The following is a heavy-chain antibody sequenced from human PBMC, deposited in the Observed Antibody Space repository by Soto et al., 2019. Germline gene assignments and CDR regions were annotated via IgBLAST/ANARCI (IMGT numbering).Heavy chain of an antibody. CDR3: ARGFWGSLDV. CDR1: GGSISSSY. Sequence: PSETLSLTCTVSGGSISSSYWSWIRQPPGKGLEWIGYIYHSGSTYYNPSLKSRVTISVDRSKNQFSLKLRSVTAADTAVYYCARGFWGSLDVWGQGTTVTVSS. CDR2: IYHSGST. V-gene: IGHV4-59*12. D-gene: IGHD3-16*01. J-gene: IGHJ6*02.